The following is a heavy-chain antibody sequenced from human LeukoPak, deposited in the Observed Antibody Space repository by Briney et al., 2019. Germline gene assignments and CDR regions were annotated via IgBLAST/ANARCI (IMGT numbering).Heavy chain of an antibody. CDR3: ARDSGYGPVGY. Sequence: SETLSLTCTVSGGSISSYYWSWIRQPPGKGLEWIGYIYYSGSTNYNPSLKSRVTISVDTSKNQFSLKLSSVTAADTAVYYCARDSGYGPVGYWGQGTLVTVSS. D-gene: IGHD5-12*01. CDR2: IYYSGST. J-gene: IGHJ4*02. V-gene: IGHV4-59*01. CDR1: GGSISSYY.